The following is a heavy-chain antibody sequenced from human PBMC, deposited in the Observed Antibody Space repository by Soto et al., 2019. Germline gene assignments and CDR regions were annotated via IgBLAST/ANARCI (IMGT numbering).Heavy chain of an antibody. CDR1: GFTFSSYS. V-gene: IGHV3-30-3*01. Sequence: PGGSLRLSCAASGFTFSSYSMHWVRQAPGKGLEWVAVISYDGSNKYYADSVKGRFTISRDNSKNTLYLQMNSLRAEDTAVYYCARDSGWYEDYYYGMDVWGQGITVTVSS. CDR3: ARDSGWYEDYYYGMDV. CDR2: ISYDGSNK. D-gene: IGHD6-19*01. J-gene: IGHJ6*02.